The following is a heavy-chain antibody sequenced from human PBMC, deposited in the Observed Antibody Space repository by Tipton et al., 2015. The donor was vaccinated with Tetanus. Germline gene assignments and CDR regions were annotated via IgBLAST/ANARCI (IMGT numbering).Heavy chain of an antibody. CDR3: ARGRAAAGTASDHYFDY. D-gene: IGHD6-13*01. Sequence: TLSLTCTVSGGSISSYYWSWIRQPPGKGLEWIGYIYYSGSTNYNPSLKSRVTISVDTSKNQFSLKLSSVTAAETAVYYCARGRAAAGTASDHYFDYWGQGTLVTVSS. V-gene: IGHV4-59*01. J-gene: IGHJ4*02. CDR1: GGSISSYY. CDR2: IYYSGST.